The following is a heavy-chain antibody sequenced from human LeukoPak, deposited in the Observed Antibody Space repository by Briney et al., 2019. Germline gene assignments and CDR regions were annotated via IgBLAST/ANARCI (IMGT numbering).Heavy chain of an antibody. D-gene: IGHD6-19*01. V-gene: IGHV4-4*02. J-gene: IGHJ4*02. CDR2: IYHSGST. CDR3: ARESGSGWYYFDY. Sequence: PSETLSLTCAVSGGSISSSNWWSWVRQPPGKGLEWIGEIYHSGSTNYNPSLKSRVTISVDKSKNQFSLKLSSVTAADTAVYYCARESGSGWYYFDYWGQGTLATVSS. CDR1: GGSISSSNW.